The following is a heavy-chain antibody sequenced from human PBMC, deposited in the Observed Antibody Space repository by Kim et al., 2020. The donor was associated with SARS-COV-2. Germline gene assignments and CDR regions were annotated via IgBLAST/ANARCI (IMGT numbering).Heavy chain of an antibody. J-gene: IGHJ3*02. Sequence: GGSLRLSCAASGFTFSSYSMNWVRQAPGKGLEWVSYISSSSSTIYYADSVKGRFTISRDNAKNSLYLQMNSLRDEDTAVYYCAFSLTSCYVCQSPDAFDIWGQGTMVTVAS. CDR3: AFSLTSCYVCQSPDAFDI. CDR2: ISSSSSTI. V-gene: IGHV3-48*02. CDR1: GFTFSSYS. D-gene: IGHD2-2*01.